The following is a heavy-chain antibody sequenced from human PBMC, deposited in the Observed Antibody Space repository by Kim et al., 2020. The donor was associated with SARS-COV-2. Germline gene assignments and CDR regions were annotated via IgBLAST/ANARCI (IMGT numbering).Heavy chain of an antibody. CDR1: GYSISSGYY. Sequence: SETLSLTCTVSGYSISSGYYWGWIRQPPGKGLEWIGSIYHSGSTYYNPSLKSRVTISVDTSKNQFSLKLSSVTAADTAVYYCARGDSSGYRGYGFDYWGQGTLVTVSS. J-gene: IGHJ4*02. CDR3: ARGDSSGYRGYGFDY. D-gene: IGHD3-22*01. V-gene: IGHV4-38-2*02. CDR2: IYHSGST.